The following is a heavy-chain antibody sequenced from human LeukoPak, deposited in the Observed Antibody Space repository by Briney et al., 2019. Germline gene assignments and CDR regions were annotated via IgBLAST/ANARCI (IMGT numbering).Heavy chain of an antibody. Sequence: GGSLRLSCAASGFIFNDYYMSWIRQAPGKGLEWLSYISRTGNTIYYRDSVKGRFTISRDDANNLLQLQMDNLRAEDTAVYYCARDLGSSTVTTAFDYWGQGTLVTVSS. V-gene: IGHV3-11*01. CDR1: GFIFNDYY. D-gene: IGHD4-17*01. CDR3: ARDLGSSTVTTAFDY. J-gene: IGHJ4*02. CDR2: ISRTGNTI.